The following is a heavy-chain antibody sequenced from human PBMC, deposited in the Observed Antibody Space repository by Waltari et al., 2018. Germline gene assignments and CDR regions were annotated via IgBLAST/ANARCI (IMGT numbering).Heavy chain of an antibody. V-gene: IGHV4-59*08. CDR2: IYYSGST. J-gene: IGHJ4*02. D-gene: IGHD3-10*01. Sequence: QVQLQESGPGLVKPSETLSLTCTVSGGSISSYYWSWIRQPPGKGLEWIGYIYYSGSTNYNPSLKSRVTISVDTSKNQFSLKLSSVTAADTAVYYCARLPPGEAALDYWGQGTLVTVSS. CDR3: ARLPPGEAALDY. CDR1: GGSISSYY.